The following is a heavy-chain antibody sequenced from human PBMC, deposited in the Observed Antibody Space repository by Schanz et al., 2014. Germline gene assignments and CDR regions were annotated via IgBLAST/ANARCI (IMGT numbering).Heavy chain of an antibody. CDR1: GFPFSDYF. CDR2: VSRSTPDI. V-gene: IGHV3-11*05. J-gene: IGHJ3*02. CDR3: AKGRFGELSAFDI. Sequence: VQVVESGGGLVKPGGSLRLSCTASGFPFSDYFMAWIRQPPGRGLEWVSYVSRSTPDIYYADSVKGRFTISRDNSKNTLYLQMNSLRAEDTAVYYCAKGRFGELSAFDIWGQGTMVTVSS. D-gene: IGHD3-10*01.